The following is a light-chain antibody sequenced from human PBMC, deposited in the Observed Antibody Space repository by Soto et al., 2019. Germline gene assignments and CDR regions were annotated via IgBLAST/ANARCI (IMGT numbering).Light chain of an antibody. CDR3: QQYTNWPPFT. CDR1: HSVSSS. J-gene: IGKJ3*01. CDR2: GAS. V-gene: IGKV3-15*01. Sequence: EIVMTQSPATLSVSPGERVTLSCRANHSVSSSLAGYQQKPGQAPRLLIYGASTKATGIPARFSGSGSGREFTLTISSQQSEDFSVYYCQQYTNWPPFTFGPGTKVDIK.